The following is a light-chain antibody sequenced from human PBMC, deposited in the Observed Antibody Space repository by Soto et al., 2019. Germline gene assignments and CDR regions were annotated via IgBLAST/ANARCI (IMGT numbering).Light chain of an antibody. CDR2: DAS. CDR3: QQRSTWPPIT. J-gene: IGKJ5*01. CDR1: QSFSSS. V-gene: IGKV3-11*01. Sequence: VSTQGPVTLSLTPGERATLSCRASQSFSSSLVWYQQKPGQAPRRLLFDASTRATGSPARFGGSGAGTDSTLTISSLEPEDFAVYYCQQRSTWPPITFGQGTRLEIK.